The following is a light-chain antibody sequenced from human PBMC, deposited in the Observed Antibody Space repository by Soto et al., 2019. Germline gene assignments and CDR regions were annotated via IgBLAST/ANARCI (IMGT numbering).Light chain of an antibody. CDR2: RNN. Sequence: QSVRTQLPSASGIPGQRGTISCSGRSSNIGSNYVYSYQQLPGTAPKLLIYRNNQRPSGVPDRFSGSKSGTSASLAISGLRSEDEADYYCAAWDDSLSGYVFGTGTKVTVL. CDR1: SSNIGSNY. V-gene: IGLV1-47*01. CDR3: AAWDDSLSGYV. J-gene: IGLJ1*01.